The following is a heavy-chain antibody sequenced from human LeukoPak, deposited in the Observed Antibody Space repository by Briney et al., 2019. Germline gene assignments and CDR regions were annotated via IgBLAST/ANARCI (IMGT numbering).Heavy chain of an antibody. J-gene: IGHJ4*02. CDR3: ARASIAARRGSGENRGRGSTFDY. Sequence: SETLSLTCAVYGGSFSGYYWSWIRQPPGKGLEWIGEISHSGSTNYNPSLKSRVTISVDTSKNQFSLKLSSVTAADTAVYYCARASIAARRGSGENRGRGSTFDYWGQGTLVTVSS. CDR2: ISHSGST. D-gene: IGHD6-6*01. CDR1: GGSFSGYY. V-gene: IGHV4-34*01.